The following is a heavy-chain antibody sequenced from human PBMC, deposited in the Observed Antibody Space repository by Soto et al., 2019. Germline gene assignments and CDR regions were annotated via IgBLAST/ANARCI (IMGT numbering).Heavy chain of an antibody. D-gene: IGHD2-15*01. CDR3: AKAAPVVVVAAYIDY. V-gene: IGHV3-9*01. Sequence: GGSLRLSCAASGFTFDDYAMHWVRQAPGKGLEWVSGISWNSGSIGYADSVKGRFTISRDNAKNSLYLQMNSLRAEDTALYYCAKAAPVVVVAAYIDYWGQGTLVTVSS. J-gene: IGHJ4*02. CDR1: GFTFDDYA. CDR2: ISWNSGSI.